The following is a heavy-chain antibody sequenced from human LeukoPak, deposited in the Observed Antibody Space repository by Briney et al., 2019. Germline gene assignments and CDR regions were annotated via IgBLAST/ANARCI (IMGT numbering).Heavy chain of an antibody. J-gene: IGHJ4*02. Sequence: SETLSLTCAVYGGSFSGYYWSWIRQPPGKGLEWIGEINHSGSTNYNPSLKSRVTISVDTSKNQFSLKLSSVTAADTAVYYCARGGVVVVVPAASFDYWGQGTLVTVSS. CDR1: GGSFSGYY. CDR2: INHSGST. CDR3: ARGGVVVVVPAASFDY. D-gene: IGHD2-2*01. V-gene: IGHV4-34*01.